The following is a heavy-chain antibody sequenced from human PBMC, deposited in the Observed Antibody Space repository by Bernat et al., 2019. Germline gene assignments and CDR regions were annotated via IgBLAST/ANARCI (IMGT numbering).Heavy chain of an antibody. D-gene: IGHD5-18*01. Sequence: QVQLVESGGGVVQPGRSLRLSCAASGFTFSSYGMHWVRQAPGKGLGWVAVIWYDGSNKYYADAVKGRFTISRDNSKNTLYLQMNSLRAEDTAVYYCARVVSGYSYGFFYYYYYMDVWGKGTTVTVSS. J-gene: IGHJ6*03. V-gene: IGHV3-33*01. CDR1: GFTFSSYG. CDR3: ARVVSGYSYGFFYYYYYMDV. CDR2: IWYDGSNK.